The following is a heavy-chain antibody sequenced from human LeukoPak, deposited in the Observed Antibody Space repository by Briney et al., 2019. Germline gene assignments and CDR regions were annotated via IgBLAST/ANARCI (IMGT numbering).Heavy chain of an antibody. CDR2: IDPSDSYT. CDR3: ETYSMGTQDAFDI. V-gene: IGHV5-10-1*01. Sequence: GESLKISCKGSGYTFTNSWISWVRQMPGKGLEWMGRIDPSDSYTNYSPSFQGHVTISADKSISTAYLQWSSLKASDTAMYYCETYSMGTQDAFDIWGQGTMVTVSS. J-gene: IGHJ3*02. CDR1: GYTFTNSW. D-gene: IGHD6-13*01.